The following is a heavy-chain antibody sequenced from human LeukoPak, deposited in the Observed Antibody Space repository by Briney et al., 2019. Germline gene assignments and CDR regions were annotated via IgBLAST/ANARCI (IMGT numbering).Heavy chain of an antibody. CDR3: ARGLGHYYGSGSYSYHFDY. Sequence: ASVKVSCKASGYTFTSYAMHWVRHAPGERIEWMGWINAGNGNTKYSQKFQGRVTITRDTSASTAYMELSSLRSEDTAVYYCARGLGHYYGSGSYSYHFDYWGQGTLVTVSS. CDR2: INAGNGNT. CDR1: GYTFTSYA. J-gene: IGHJ4*02. V-gene: IGHV1-3*01. D-gene: IGHD3-10*01.